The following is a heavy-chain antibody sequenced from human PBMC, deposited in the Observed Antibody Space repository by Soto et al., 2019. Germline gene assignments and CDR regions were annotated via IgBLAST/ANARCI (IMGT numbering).Heavy chain of an antibody. CDR3: ATELCDNPASPFDS. V-gene: IGHV1-69*01. Sequence: QVQLVQSGAEVKKPGSSVKVSCKASGVTFSSETISWVRQAPGQGLEWVGGIIPLFGTANYAQKFQGRVTITADESTSTLYIELSSLRSDVTAVYYCATELCDNPASPFDSGGQGTLVTVSS. CDR2: IIPLFGTA. CDR1: GVTFSSET. J-gene: IGHJ4*02. D-gene: IGHD1-20*01.